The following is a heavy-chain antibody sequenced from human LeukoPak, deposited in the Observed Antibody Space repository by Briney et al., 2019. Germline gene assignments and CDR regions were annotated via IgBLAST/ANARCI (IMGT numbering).Heavy chain of an antibody. J-gene: IGHJ3*02. D-gene: IGHD3-10*01. V-gene: IGHV1-24*01. CDR3: ATDSLLMVRGVNPAFDI. CDR2: FDPEDGET. Sequence: ASVKVSCKVSGYTLTELSMHWVRQAPGKGLEWMGGFDPEDGETIYAQKFQGRVTMTEDTSTDTAYMELSSLRSEDTAVYYCATDSLLMVRGVNPAFDIWGQGTMVTVSS. CDR1: GYTLTELS.